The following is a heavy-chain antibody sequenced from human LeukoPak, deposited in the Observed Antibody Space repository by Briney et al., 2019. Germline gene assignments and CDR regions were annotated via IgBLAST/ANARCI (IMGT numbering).Heavy chain of an antibody. D-gene: IGHD1-1*01. CDR1: GGSISSGSYY. CDR2: IYTSGST. Sequence: SQTLSLTCTVSGGSISSGSYYWSWIRQPAGKGLEWIGRIYTSGSTNYNPSLKSRVTISVDTSKNQFSLKLSSVTAADTAVYYCERDGWNEMPDAFDIWGQGTMVTVSS. J-gene: IGHJ3*02. V-gene: IGHV4-61*02. CDR3: ERDGWNEMPDAFDI.